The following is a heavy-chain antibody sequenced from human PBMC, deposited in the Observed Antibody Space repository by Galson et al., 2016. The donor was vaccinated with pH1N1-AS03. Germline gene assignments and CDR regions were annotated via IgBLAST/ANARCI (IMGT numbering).Heavy chain of an antibody. D-gene: IGHD2-2*01. CDR1: GYKFTSYG. CDR3: ASDGDIVRVPSAIDYYGMEV. Sequence: SVKVSCKASGYKFTSYGVSWVRQAPGQGLEWMGWISGYNINAKYAEKFQVRVTLTTDKATSTAYMELKSLTSDDTAVYFCASDGDIVRVPSAIDYYGMEVWGQGTTVTVSS. V-gene: IGHV1-18*01. J-gene: IGHJ6*02. CDR2: ISGYNINA.